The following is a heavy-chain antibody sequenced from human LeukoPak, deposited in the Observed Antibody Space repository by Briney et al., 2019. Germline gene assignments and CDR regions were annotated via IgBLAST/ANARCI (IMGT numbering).Heavy chain of an antibody. Sequence: SVKVSCTASGGTFSSYGISWVRQAPGHGLEWMGSIRSIFSTANYANTFQGRVTTTADESSSKAYMELSSLRSENTAVYYCARENGYYGSGAYDYWGQGNLVTVSA. D-gene: IGHD3-10*01. CDR2: IRSIFSTA. V-gene: IGHV1-69*13. CDR1: GGTFSSYG. J-gene: IGHJ4*02. CDR3: ARENGYYGSGAYDY.